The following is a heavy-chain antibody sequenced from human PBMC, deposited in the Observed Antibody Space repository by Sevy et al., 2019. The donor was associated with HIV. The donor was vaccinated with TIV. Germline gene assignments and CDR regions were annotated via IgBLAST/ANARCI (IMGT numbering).Heavy chain of an antibody. CDR1: GYRLIEVS. J-gene: IGHJ6*02. Sequence: ASVKVSCMVSGYRLIEVSMHWVRQAPGKGLEWMGHLDPEDGETIYAQNFQGRVTMTEDTSTDTAYMEVSSLRSEDTAVYYCAADRGEDYCSGNSCQRHYYYGLDVWGQGTTVTVSS. D-gene: IGHD2-15*01. CDR2: LDPEDGET. CDR3: AADRGEDYCSGNSCQRHYYYGLDV. V-gene: IGHV1-24*01.